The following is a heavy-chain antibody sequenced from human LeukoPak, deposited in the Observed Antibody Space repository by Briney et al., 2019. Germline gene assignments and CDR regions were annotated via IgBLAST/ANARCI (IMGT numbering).Heavy chain of an antibody. V-gene: IGHV4-4*07. J-gene: IGHJ4*02. D-gene: IGHD4-11*01. Sequence: SETLSLTCTVSGGSINSYFWTWIRQPAGKGLEWIGRIYTGGSTNYNPSLKSRVTISVDTSKNQFSLKLSSVTAADTAVYYCARVRRGFYSNYLDYWGQGTLVTVSS. CDR3: ARVRRGFYSNYLDY. CDR2: IYTGGST. CDR1: GGSINSYF.